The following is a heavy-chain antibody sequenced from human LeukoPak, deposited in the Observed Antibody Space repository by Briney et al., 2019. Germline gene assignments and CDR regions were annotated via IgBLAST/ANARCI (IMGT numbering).Heavy chain of an antibody. CDR3: ARGLRDTYCSGGSCYSDY. CDR2: IIPIFGTT. D-gene: IGHD2-15*01. V-gene: IGHV1-69*05. CDR1: GGTLRNYV. Sequence: SVKVSCKASGGTLRNYVISWVRQAPGQGLEWMGGIIPIFGTTNYAQKFQGRVTISTDESTSTAYMDLSSLRSEDTAIYYCARGLRDTYCSGGSCYSDYWGQGTLVTVSS. J-gene: IGHJ4*02.